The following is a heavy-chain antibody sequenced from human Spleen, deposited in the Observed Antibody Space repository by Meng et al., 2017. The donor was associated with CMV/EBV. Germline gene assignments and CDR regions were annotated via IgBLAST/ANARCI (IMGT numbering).Heavy chain of an antibody. J-gene: IGHJ4*02. CDR3: ARQDYDFWTGYYDY. V-gene: IGHV4-39*01. CDR2: IYYSGSA. D-gene: IGHD3-3*01. CDR1: GGSISSSSYY. Sequence: GGSISSSSYYWAWIRQPPGKGLEWIGSIYYSGSAHYSPSLKSRVTISVDTSKNQFSLKLSSVTAAGTAVYYCARQDYDFWTGYYDYWGQGTLVTVSS.